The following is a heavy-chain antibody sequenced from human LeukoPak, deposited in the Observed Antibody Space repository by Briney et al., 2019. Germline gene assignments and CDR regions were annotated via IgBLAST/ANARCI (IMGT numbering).Heavy chain of an antibody. CDR3: ARHRDFDSTGYYYPLFDY. V-gene: IGHV1-2*02. J-gene: IGHJ4*02. CDR1: GYTFTGYY. Sequence: ASVKVSCKASGYTFTGYYLHWVRQAPGQGLEWMGWINANHGGTSYAQQFQGRVTMTRDTSISTAYMELSRLRSDDAAVYYCARHRDFDSTGYYYPLFDYWGQGTLVTVSS. D-gene: IGHD3-22*01. CDR2: INANHGGT.